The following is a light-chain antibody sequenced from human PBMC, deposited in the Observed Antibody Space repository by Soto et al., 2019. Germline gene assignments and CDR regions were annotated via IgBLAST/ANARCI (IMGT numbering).Light chain of an antibody. V-gene: IGKV3-15*01. CDR1: QSVSSN. CDR3: QQYNDWPRT. J-gene: IGKJ1*01. CDR2: GAS. Sequence: DIVMTHSPATLSVSPGERATLSCRASQSVSSNLAWYQQKRGQAPRLLMYGASTRATGIPVRFSGSGSGTEFTLIISSLQSEDFAVYYCQQYNDWPRTFGQGTKVEIK.